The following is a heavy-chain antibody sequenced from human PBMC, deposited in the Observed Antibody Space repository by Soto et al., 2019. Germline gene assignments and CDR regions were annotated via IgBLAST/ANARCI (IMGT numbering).Heavy chain of an antibody. CDR1: GYTFTSHG. V-gene: IGHV1-18*01. Sequence: QVQLVQSGAEMKKPGASVKVSCKASGYTFTSHGISWVRQAPGQGLEWMGWISAYNGDTNYAQKLQGRVTVTTDTFTSTAYMELRSLRSEDTAVYYCARMVRGSNIDYYHYMDVWGKGTTVTVSS. CDR2: ISAYNGDT. D-gene: IGHD3-10*01. CDR3: ARMVRGSNIDYYHYMDV. J-gene: IGHJ6*03.